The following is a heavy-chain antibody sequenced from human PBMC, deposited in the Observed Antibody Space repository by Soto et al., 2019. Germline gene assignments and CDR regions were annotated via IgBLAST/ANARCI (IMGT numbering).Heavy chain of an antibody. CDR2: ISAYNGNT. Sequence: ASVKVSCXASGYTFTSYDINWVRQARGEGLEGMGWISAYNGNTNYAQKLQPRVTTTTDTSTSTAYMELRSLRSDDTAVYYCARGRIAVAPIDYWGQGTLVTVSS. V-gene: IGHV1-18*01. CDR3: ARGRIAVAPIDY. CDR1: GYTFTSYD. D-gene: IGHD6-19*01. J-gene: IGHJ4*02.